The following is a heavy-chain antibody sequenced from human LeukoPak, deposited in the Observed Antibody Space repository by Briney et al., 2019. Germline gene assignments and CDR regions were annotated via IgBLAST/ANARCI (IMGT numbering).Heavy chain of an antibody. D-gene: IGHD2-21*01. CDR1: GFTVSSNY. Sequence: GGSLRLSCAASGFTVSSNYMSWVRQAPGKGLEWVSVIYSGGGTYYADSVKGRFTISRDNSKNTPYLQMNSLRAEDTAVYYCAREIVGTAGAFDIWGQGTMVTVSS. J-gene: IGHJ3*02. CDR2: IYSGGGT. V-gene: IGHV3-53*01. CDR3: AREIVGTAGAFDI.